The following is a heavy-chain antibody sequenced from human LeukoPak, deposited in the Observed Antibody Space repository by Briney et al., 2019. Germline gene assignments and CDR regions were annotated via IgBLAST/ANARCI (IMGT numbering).Heavy chain of an antibody. J-gene: IGHJ4*02. CDR1: GFTFDDYA. D-gene: IGHD3-10*01. CDR2: ISWNSGFI. V-gene: IGHV3-9*03. CDR3: AKGLYGSGSYPDY. Sequence: GRSLRLSCAASGFTFDDYAMHWVRQAPGKGLEWVSGISWNSGFIGYADSVKGRFTISRDNAKNSLYLQMNSLRAEDMALYYCAKGLYGSGSYPDYWGQGTLVTVSS.